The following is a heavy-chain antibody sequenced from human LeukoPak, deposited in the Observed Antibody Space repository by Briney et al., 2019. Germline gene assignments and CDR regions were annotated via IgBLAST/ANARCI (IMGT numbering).Heavy chain of an antibody. V-gene: IGHV4-34*01. Sequence: SETLSLTCAVYGGSFSGYYWSWIRQPPGKGLEWIGEINHSGSTNYNPSLKSRVTISVDTSKNQFSLKLSSVTAADTAVYYCASYPAGYSYGFDYWGQGTLVTVSS. CDR1: GGSFSGYY. CDR2: INHSGST. CDR3: ASYPAGYSYGFDY. J-gene: IGHJ4*02. D-gene: IGHD5-18*01.